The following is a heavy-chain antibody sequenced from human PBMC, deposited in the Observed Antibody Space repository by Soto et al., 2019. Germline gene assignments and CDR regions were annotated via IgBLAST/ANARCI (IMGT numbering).Heavy chain of an antibody. CDR3: AKDIPMAV. Sequence: EVQLVESGGGLVQPGRSLRLSCAASGFTFDDYAMHWVRQAPEKGLEWVSGISWNSGSIGYADSVKGRFTISRDNAKNSLYLHMNSLRAEDTALYYCAKDIPMAVWGQGTTVTVSS. CDR2: ISWNSGSI. J-gene: IGHJ6*02. CDR1: GFTFDDYA. V-gene: IGHV3-9*01.